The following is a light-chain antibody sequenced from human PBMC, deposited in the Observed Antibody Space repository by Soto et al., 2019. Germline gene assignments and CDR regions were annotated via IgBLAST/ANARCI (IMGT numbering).Light chain of an antibody. V-gene: IGLV2-14*03. CDR2: DVS. CDR1: IIDVGAYNY. J-gene: IGLJ1*01. Sequence: QSALTQPASVSGSPGQSITISCTGTIIDVGAYNYVSWYQHHPGKAPKLVIYDVSDRPSGVSNRFSGSKSGNTASLTISGLQAEDEAEYYCSSYTSTGTYVFGTGTKLTV. CDR3: SSYTSTGTYV.